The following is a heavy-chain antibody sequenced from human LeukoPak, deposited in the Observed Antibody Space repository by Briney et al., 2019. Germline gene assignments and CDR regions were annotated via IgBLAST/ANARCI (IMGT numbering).Heavy chain of an antibody. D-gene: IGHD6-13*01. Sequence: ASVKVSCKASGYTFTSYYLHWVRQAPGQGLEWMGLINPNNGGTNYAQKFQGRVTMTRDTSIGTAYMELSRLRSDDTAVYYCARGWGSSSWYRAGYWGQGTLVTVSS. CDR1: GYTFTSYY. J-gene: IGHJ4*02. CDR2: INPNNGGT. V-gene: IGHV1-2*02. CDR3: ARGWGSSSWYRAGY.